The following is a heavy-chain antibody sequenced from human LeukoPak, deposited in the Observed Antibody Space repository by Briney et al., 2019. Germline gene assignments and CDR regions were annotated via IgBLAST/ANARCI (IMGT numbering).Heavy chain of an antibody. D-gene: IGHD6-19*01. CDR3: ARHPDGSGWYWTGYYYYGMDA. J-gene: IGHJ6*02. CDR2: MNPNSGNT. V-gene: IGHV1-8*01. CDR1: GYTFTSYD. Sequence: ASVKVSCKASGYTFTSYDINWVRQATGQGLEWMGWMNPNSGNTGYAQKFQGRVTMTRNTSISTAYMELSSLRSEDTAVYYCARHPDGSGWYWTGYYYYGMDAWGQGTTVTVSS.